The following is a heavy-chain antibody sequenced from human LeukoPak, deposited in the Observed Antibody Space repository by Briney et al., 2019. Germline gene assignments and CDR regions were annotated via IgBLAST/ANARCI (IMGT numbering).Heavy chain of an antibody. D-gene: IGHD2-2*01. Sequence: PGRSLRLSCTASGFTFGDYAMSWVRQAPGKGLEWVGFIRSKAYGGTTEYAASVKGRFTISRDDSKSIAYLQMNSLKTEDTAVYYCTRGDLEYQLLEPYYYYYGMDVWGKGTTVTVSS. CDR3: TRGDLEYQLLEPYYYYYGMDV. CDR2: IRSKAYGGTT. V-gene: IGHV3-49*04. J-gene: IGHJ6*04. CDR1: GFTFGDYA.